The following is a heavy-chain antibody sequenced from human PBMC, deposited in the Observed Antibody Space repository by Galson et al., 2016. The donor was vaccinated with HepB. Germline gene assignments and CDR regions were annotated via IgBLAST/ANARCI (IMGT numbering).Heavy chain of an antibody. D-gene: IGHD1-26*01. Sequence: SVKVSCKASGHTLSDLSLHWVRQAPRRGLEWLGSFDPDEGEMSYEENFQGRLILTEDTSTNIAYMELRSLRPEDSAVYYCATDRTCSGSLYEYGRDVWGQGTRVTVSS. V-gene: IGHV1-24*01. J-gene: IGHJ6*02. CDR3: ATDRTCSGSLYEYGRDV. CDR1: GHTLSDLS. CDR2: FDPDEGEM.